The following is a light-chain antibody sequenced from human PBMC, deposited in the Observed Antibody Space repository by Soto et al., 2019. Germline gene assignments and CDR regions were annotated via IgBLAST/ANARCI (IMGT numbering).Light chain of an antibody. CDR1: QDINIY. Sequence: EIQMTQSPSSLFASVGDRVTITCQATQDINIYLNWYQQKPGKAPNLLIYDASNLEIGVPSRFSGSGSGTHFTFTISSLQTEDIGTYYCQQYDILPITFGRGTRVEIK. CDR2: DAS. J-gene: IGKJ5*01. V-gene: IGKV1-33*01. CDR3: QQYDILPIT.